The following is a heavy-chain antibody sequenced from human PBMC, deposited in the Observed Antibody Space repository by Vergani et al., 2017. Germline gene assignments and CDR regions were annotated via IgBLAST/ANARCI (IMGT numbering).Heavy chain of an antibody. J-gene: IGHJ5*02. D-gene: IGHD6-19*01. CDR3: ARHSTVEWLVKLGWIDP. Sequence: QLQLQESGPGLVKPSATLSLTCSVSGASIRSSNYYWGWIRQPPGKGLEWIASIYYSGSTYYNQSRKSRVTISVDTSKNQFSLKLSSVTAADTAVYFCARHSTVEWLVKLGWIDPWGQGILVTVSS. V-gene: IGHV4-39*01. CDR1: GASIRSSNYY. CDR2: IYYSGST.